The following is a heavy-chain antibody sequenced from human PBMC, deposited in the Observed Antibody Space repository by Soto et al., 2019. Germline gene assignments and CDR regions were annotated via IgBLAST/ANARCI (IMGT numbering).Heavy chain of an antibody. D-gene: IGHD3-16*01. CDR3: ARRYGGNFDY. Sequence: PSETLSLTCAVYGGSLIGNYWTWVRQPPGKGLEWIAYIYYSGGTYYNPSLRGRVTISVDTSKNQFSLKLSSVTAADTAVYYCARRYGGNFDYWGQGTLVTAPQ. V-gene: IGHV4-34*01. CDR2: IYYSGGT. J-gene: IGHJ4*02. CDR1: GGSLIGNY.